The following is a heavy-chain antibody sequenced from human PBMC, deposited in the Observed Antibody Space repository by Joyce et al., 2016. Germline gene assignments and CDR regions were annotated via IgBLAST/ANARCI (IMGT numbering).Heavy chain of an antibody. CDR2: VKSKSQGGTT. Sequence: EVQLVESGGGLVKPGGSLRLSCAASGFSFRNAWVTWLRQAPGKGLGGVGRVKSKSQGGTTDYAAPMKGRFTISRDDSRDTAYLQMNSLKSEDTGVYFCVTGLCIGTACHWDDAFDVWGQGTMVTVSS. CDR3: VTGLCIGTACHWDDAFDV. V-gene: IGHV3-15*01. J-gene: IGHJ3*01. D-gene: IGHD2-2*01. CDR1: GFSFRNAW.